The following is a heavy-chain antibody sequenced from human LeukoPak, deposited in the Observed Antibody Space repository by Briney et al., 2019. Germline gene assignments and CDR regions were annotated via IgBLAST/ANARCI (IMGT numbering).Heavy chain of an antibody. CDR1: GFTFSSYS. Sequence: PGGSLRLSCAASGFTFSSYSMNWVRQAPGKGLERVSYISSSSSTIYYADSVKGRFTISRDNAKNSLYLQMNSLRAEDTAVYYCARDSSLWFGKRFDYWGQGTLVTVSS. CDR2: ISSSSSTI. D-gene: IGHD3-10*01. J-gene: IGHJ4*02. V-gene: IGHV3-48*01. CDR3: ARDSSLWFGKRFDY.